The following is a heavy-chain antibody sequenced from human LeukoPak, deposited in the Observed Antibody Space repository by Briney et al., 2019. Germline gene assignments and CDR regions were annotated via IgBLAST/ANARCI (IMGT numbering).Heavy chain of an antibody. CDR1: GFTVSSND. V-gene: IGHV3-53*01. CDR3: ARGPRGFDP. CDR2: IYAGDTT. Sequence: GGSLRLSCAASGFTVSSNDMSCVRQAPGKGLEWVSVIYAGDTTSYADSVEGRFTISRDNSKNTLHLQMNSLRAEDTGVYYCARGPRGFDPWGQGTLVTVSS. J-gene: IGHJ5*02.